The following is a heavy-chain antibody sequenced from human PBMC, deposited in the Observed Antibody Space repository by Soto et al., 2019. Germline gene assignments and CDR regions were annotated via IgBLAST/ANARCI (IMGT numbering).Heavy chain of an antibody. J-gene: IGHJ3*02. CDR2: IDPSDSYT. V-gene: IGHV5-10-1*01. CDR1: GYSFTSYW. D-gene: IGHD2-15*01. Sequence: AESLKISCKGSGYSFTSYWISWVRQMPGKGLEWMGRIDPSDSYTNYSPSFQGHVTISADKSISTAYLQWSSLKASDTAMYYCARLRGYCSGGSCYLRSAFDIWGQGTMVTVSS. CDR3: ARLRGYCSGGSCYLRSAFDI.